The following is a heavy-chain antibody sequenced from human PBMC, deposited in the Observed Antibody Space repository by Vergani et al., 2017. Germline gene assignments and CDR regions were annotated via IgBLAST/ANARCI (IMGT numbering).Heavy chain of an antibody. V-gene: IGHV3-21*01. Sequence: EVQLVESGGGLVKPGGSLRLSCAASGFTFSSYSMNWVRQAPGKGLEWVSSISSSSSYIYYADSVKGRFTISRDNAKNSLYLQMNSLRAEDTAVYYCARXGVNDYDSSGTKDYWGQGTLVTVSS. J-gene: IGHJ4*02. D-gene: IGHD3-22*01. CDR2: ISSSSSYI. CDR1: GFTFSSYS. CDR3: ARXGVNDYDSSGTKDY.